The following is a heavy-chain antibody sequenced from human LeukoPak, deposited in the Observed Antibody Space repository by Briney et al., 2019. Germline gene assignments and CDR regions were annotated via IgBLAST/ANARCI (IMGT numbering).Heavy chain of an antibody. Sequence: GGSLRLSCAASGFTVSSSYMYWVRQAPGKGLEWVSFFYRGDSTYYAESVRGRFTISRDNSKNTLYLLMNSLIPEDTAVYYCARSRPDYGDYLYYYGMDVWGQGTTVTVSS. J-gene: IGHJ6*02. D-gene: IGHD4-17*01. CDR1: GFTVSSSY. V-gene: IGHV3-53*01. CDR3: ARSRPDYGDYLYYYGMDV. CDR2: FYRGDST.